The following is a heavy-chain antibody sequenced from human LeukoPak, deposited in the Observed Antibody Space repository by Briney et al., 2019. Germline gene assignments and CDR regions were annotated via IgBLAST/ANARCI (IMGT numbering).Heavy chain of an antibody. CDR3: ARDWESEYSNSAGFDY. J-gene: IGHJ4*02. Sequence: GGSLRLSCAASGFTFSSYSMNWVRQAPGKGLEWVSSISSSSSYIYYADSVKGRFTISRDNAKNSLYLQINSLRAEDTAVYYCARDWESEYSNSAGFDYWGQGTLVTVSS. CDR1: GFTFSSYS. V-gene: IGHV3-21*01. CDR2: ISSSSSYI. D-gene: IGHD6-6*01.